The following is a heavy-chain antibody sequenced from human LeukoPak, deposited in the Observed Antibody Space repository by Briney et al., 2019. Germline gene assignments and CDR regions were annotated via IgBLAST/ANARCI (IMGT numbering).Heavy chain of an antibody. CDR1: GFTFSSYA. V-gene: IGHV3-30*04. CDR2: ISYDGSNK. D-gene: IGHD6-13*01. J-gene: IGHJ4*02. Sequence: PGGSLRLSRAASGFTFSSYAMHWVRQAPGTGLEWVAVISYDGSNKYYADSVKGRFTISRDNSKNTLYLQMNSLRAEDTAVYYCARDSRSSSLKWGQGTLVTVSS. CDR3: ARDSRSSSLK.